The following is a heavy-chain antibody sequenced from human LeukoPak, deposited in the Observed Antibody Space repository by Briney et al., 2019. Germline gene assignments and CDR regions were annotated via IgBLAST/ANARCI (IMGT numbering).Heavy chain of an antibody. V-gene: IGHV3-33*06. Sequence: PGGSLRLSCAASGFTFSSYGMHWVRQAPGKGLEWVAIIWYDVINKYYADSVKGRFTISRDNSKNTLYLQMNSLRAEDTALYYCAKDLYFHQSGDYLWGSYRYTPLDYWGQGTLVTVSS. CDR2: IWYDVINK. CDR3: AKDLYFHQSGDYLWGSYRYTPLDY. D-gene: IGHD3-16*02. CDR1: GFTFSSYG. J-gene: IGHJ4*02.